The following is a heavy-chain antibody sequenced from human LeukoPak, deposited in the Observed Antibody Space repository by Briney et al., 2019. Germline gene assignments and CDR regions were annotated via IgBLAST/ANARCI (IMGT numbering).Heavy chain of an antibody. Sequence: GESLKISCKGSGYSFTTYRIGWVRQMPGKGLEWMGIISPGDSDTRYSPSFQGQVPISADKSISTAYLQWSSLKASDTAMYYCARHVDDSSGYYYRTMYYFDYWGQGSLVTVSS. CDR3: ARHVDDSSGYYYRTMYYFDY. V-gene: IGHV5-51*01. D-gene: IGHD3-22*01. CDR1: GYSFTTYR. J-gene: IGHJ4*02. CDR2: ISPGDSDT.